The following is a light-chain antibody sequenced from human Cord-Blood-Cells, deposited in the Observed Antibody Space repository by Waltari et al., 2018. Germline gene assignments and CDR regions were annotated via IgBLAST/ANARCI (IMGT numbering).Light chain of an antibody. Sequence: DIQMTQSPSYLSASVGDSVTITCRASQSISSYLNWYQQKPGKAPKLLIYAASSLQSGVPSKFSGSRSATDFTLTISTLQPEDFSTYYCQQSYSTPLTFGGGTKVEIK. V-gene: IGKV1-39*01. CDR1: QSISSY. CDR2: AAS. CDR3: QQSYSTPLT. J-gene: IGKJ4*01.